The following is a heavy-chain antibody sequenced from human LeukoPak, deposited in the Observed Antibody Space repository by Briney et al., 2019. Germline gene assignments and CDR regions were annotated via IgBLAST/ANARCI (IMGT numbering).Heavy chain of an antibody. CDR2: LSGSGAST. Sequence: SGGSLRLSCAASGFTFSSCAMTWVRQAPGKGLEWVSSLSGSGASTFYADSVKGRFTISRDNSKNTLSLQMSSLRAEDTAVYFCAKYLGKYSYGYSGLDYWGQGTLVTVSS. J-gene: IGHJ4*02. CDR1: GFTFSSCA. D-gene: IGHD5-18*01. CDR3: AKYLGKYSYGYSGLDY. V-gene: IGHV3-23*01.